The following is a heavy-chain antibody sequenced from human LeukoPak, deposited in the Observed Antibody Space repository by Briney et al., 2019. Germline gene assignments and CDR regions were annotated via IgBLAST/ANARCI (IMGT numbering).Heavy chain of an antibody. CDR1: GFTFSSYA. CDR2: ISGSGGST. D-gene: IGHD2-2*01. J-gene: IGHJ4*02. Sequence: AGSLSLSCAAYGFTFSSYAMSWVRQAPGKGLEWVSAISGSGGSTYYADSVKGRFTISRDNYKNTLYLQMNSLRAEDTAVYYCAKDSGEYCSSTSCSWFDYWGQGTLVTVSS. CDR3: AKDSGEYCSSTSCSWFDY. V-gene: IGHV3-23*01.